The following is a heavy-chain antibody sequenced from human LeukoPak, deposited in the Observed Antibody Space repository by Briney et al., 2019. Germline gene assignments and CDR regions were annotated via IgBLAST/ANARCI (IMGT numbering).Heavy chain of an antibody. V-gene: IGHV4-59*08. CDR2: IYYSGST. CDR3: ARITHTSSSGFDY. J-gene: IGHJ4*02. Sequence: SETLSLTCTVSGGSISSYYWSWIRQPPGKGLEWIGYIYYSGSTNYNPSLKSRVTISVDTSKNQFSLKLSSVTAADTAVYYCARITHTSSSGFDYWGQGTLVTVSS. CDR1: GGSISSYY. D-gene: IGHD6-6*01.